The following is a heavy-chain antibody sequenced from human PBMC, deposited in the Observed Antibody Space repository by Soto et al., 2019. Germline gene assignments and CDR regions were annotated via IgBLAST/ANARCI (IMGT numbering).Heavy chain of an antibody. Sequence: ASVKVSCKASGYNFINYGITWVRQAPGQGLEWMGRISVHNGNRNYAQKLQGRVTMTTDTSTSTAYMELRSLRSDDTAVYYCVRDLDGSGSYYTDYWGPGTLVTVSS. CDR3: VRDLDGSGSYYTDY. J-gene: IGHJ4*02. V-gene: IGHV1-18*01. CDR1: GYNFINYG. CDR2: ISVHNGNR. D-gene: IGHD3-10*01.